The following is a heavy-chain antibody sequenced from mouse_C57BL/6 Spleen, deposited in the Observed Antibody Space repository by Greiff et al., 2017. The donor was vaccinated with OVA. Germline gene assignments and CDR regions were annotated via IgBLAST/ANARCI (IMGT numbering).Heavy chain of an antibody. Sequence: DVQLQQSGAELVRPGASVKLSCTASGFNIKDDYMHWVKQRPEQGLEWIGWIDPENGDTEYASKFQGKATITADTSSNTAYLQLSSLTSEDTAVYYCTGRTGYYAMDYWGQGTSVTVSS. CDR3: TGRTGYYAMDY. CDR1: GFNIKDDY. CDR2: IDPENGDT. J-gene: IGHJ4*01. V-gene: IGHV14-4*01. D-gene: IGHD1-1*01.